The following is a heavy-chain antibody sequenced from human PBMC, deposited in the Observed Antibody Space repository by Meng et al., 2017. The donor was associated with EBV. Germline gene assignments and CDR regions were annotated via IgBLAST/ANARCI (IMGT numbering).Heavy chain of an antibody. CDR3: ARDPSSSSPYFDY. CDR2: IIPIFGTA. Sequence: VRVVQSGAGVKKPGSSVKVSCKASGGTVSSYAISWVRQAPGQGLEWMGGIIPIFGTANYAQKFQGRVTITADESTSTAYMELSSLRSEDTAVYYCARDPSSSSPYFDYWGQGTLVTVSS. CDR1: GGTVSSYA. J-gene: IGHJ4*02. V-gene: IGHV1-69*01. D-gene: IGHD6-6*01.